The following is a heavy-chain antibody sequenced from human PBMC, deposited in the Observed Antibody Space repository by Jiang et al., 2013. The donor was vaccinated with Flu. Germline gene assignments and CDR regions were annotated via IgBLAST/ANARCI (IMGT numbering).Heavy chain of an antibody. Sequence: LLKPSETLSLTCTVSGDPISGSSYYWGWVRQPPGKGLEWIGSIYYSGSTHYNPSLKSRVTMSVDTSKNQFSLKLNSVTAADTAVYSCARLRVQNXYCIIISCYYFDYWGQGTLVTVSS. CDR2: IYYSGST. CDR1: GDPISGSSYY. D-gene: IGHD3-16*01. CDR3: ARLRVQNXYCIIISCYYFDY. V-gene: IGHV4-39*01. J-gene: IGHJ4*02.